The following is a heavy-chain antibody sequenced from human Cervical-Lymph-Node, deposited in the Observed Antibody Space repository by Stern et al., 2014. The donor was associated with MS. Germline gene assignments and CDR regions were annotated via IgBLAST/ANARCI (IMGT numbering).Heavy chain of an antibody. CDR2: IIPIYGPA. J-gene: IGHJ5*01. CDR1: GDTFSNYA. Sequence: QVQLVESGAEVKEPGSSVKVSCKASGDTFSNYAFNWVRQAPGQGLEWLGGIIPIYGPANYAQKFQGRVTISADESTDTAYMELSSLRTEDTAMYYCATFPAYCRDSCYYWFDPWGQGTLVTVSS. D-gene: IGHD2-21*01. CDR3: ATFPAYCRDSCYYWFDP. V-gene: IGHV1-69*01.